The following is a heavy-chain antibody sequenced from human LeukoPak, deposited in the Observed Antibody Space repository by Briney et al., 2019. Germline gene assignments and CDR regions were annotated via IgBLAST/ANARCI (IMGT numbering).Heavy chain of an antibody. J-gene: IGHJ4*02. CDR2: ISSSGSTI. V-gene: IGHV3-48*03. CDR3: ARDHNRLQYYAMGF. Sequence: GGSLRLSCAASGFTFSSYEMNWVRQAPGKGLEWVSYISSSGSTIYYADSVKGRFTISRDNAKNPLYLQMNSLRAEDTAVYYCARDHNRLQYYAMGFWGQGTLVTVSS. CDR1: GFTFSSYE. D-gene: IGHD2-2*01.